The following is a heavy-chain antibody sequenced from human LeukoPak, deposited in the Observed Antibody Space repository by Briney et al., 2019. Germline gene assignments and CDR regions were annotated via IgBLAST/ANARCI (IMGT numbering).Heavy chain of an antibody. J-gene: IGHJ4*02. CDR2: IIPILGTA. CDR3: ARDRYCSGGSCSYPPGFDY. Sequence: ASVKVSCKASGGTFRTNAINWVRQAPGQGLEWMGGIIPILGTANYAQKFQGRVTITADESTSTAYMELSSLRSEDTAVYYCARDRYCSGGSCSYPPGFDYWGQGTLVTVSS. CDR1: GGTFRTNA. D-gene: IGHD2-15*01. V-gene: IGHV1-69*01.